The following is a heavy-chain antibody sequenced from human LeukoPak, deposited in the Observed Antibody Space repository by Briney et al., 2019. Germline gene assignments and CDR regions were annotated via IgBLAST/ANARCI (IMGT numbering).Heavy chain of an antibody. D-gene: IGHD3-22*01. CDR1: GFTVSSNY. Sequence: GGSLRLSCAASGFTVSSNYMSWVRQAPGKGLEWVSVIYSGGNTYHADSVKGRFTISRDNSKNTLYLQMNSLRAEDTAVYYCARAGPRNYYDSSAYDYWGQGTRVTVSS. CDR2: IYSGGNT. CDR3: ARAGPRNYYDSSAYDY. V-gene: IGHV3-66*01. J-gene: IGHJ4*02.